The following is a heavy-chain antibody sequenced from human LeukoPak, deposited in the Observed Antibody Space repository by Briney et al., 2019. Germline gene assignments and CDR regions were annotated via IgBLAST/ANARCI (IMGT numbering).Heavy chain of an antibody. CDR1: GFTFSSYA. Sequence: GGSLRLSCAASGFTFSSYAMSWVRQASGKGLEWVSAISGSGGSTYYADSVKGRFTISRDNSKNTLYLQMNSLRAEDTAVYYCAKGITMVRGVAQTPYWGQGTLVTVSS. CDR2: ISGSGGST. CDR3: AKGITMVRGVAQTPY. V-gene: IGHV3-23*01. J-gene: IGHJ4*02. D-gene: IGHD3-10*01.